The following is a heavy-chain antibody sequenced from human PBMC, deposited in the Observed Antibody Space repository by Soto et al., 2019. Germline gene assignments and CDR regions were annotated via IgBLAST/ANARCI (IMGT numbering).Heavy chain of an antibody. Sequence: ASVKISCNASRYTFTSYGISWVRQAPGQGHEWMGWISAYNGNTNYAQKLQGRVTMTTDTSTSTAYMELRSLRSDDTAVYYCAREIAYDFWSGSWFDPWGQGTLVTVSS. CDR3: AREIAYDFWSGSWFDP. CDR1: RYTFTSYG. D-gene: IGHD3-3*01. V-gene: IGHV1-18*01. J-gene: IGHJ5*02. CDR2: ISAYNGNT.